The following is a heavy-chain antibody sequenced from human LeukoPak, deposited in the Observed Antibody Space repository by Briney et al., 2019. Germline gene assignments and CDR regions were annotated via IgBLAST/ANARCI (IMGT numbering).Heavy chain of an antibody. Sequence: GGSLRLSCAASGFTFSSYSMNWVRQAPGKGLVWVSRINGDGTTTTYADSVKGRFTISRDNAENTLYLQMNSLRAEDTAVYYCARSGGHNRLDYWGQGTLVTVSS. V-gene: IGHV3-74*03. CDR3: ARSGGHNRLDY. J-gene: IGHJ4*02. CDR2: INGDGTTT. D-gene: IGHD2-15*01. CDR1: GFTFSSYS.